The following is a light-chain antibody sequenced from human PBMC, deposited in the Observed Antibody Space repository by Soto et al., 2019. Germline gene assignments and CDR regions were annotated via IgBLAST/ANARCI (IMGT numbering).Light chain of an antibody. CDR3: CSFPGTSTLYV. CDR1: SRDVGSSNF. J-gene: IGLJ1*01. CDR2: EGS. Sequence: QSVLNQPASVSGSPGQSLTISCTGTSRDVGSSNFVSWYQQHPGKAPKLIIYEGSRRPSGVSGRFSGSKSGNAASLTISGLQAEDEADYYCCSFPGTSTLYVFGSGPKVTVL. V-gene: IGLV2-23*01.